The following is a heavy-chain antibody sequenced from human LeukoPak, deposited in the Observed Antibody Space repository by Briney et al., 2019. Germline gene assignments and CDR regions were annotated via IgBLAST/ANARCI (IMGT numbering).Heavy chain of an antibody. CDR2: INPNSGGT. J-gene: IGHJ4*02. CDR1: GYTFTGYY. Sequence: GASVKVSCRASGYTFTGYYMHWVRQAPGQGLEWMGRINPNSGGTNYAQKFQGRVTMTRDTSISTAYMELSRLRSDDTAVYYCARDLVYYRSGNRQDWGQGTLVTVSS. D-gene: IGHD3-10*01. CDR3: ARDLVYYRSGNRQD. V-gene: IGHV1-2*06.